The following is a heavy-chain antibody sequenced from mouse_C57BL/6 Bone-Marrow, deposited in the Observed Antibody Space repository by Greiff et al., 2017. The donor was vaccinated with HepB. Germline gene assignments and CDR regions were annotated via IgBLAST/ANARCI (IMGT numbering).Heavy chain of an antibody. Sequence: EVQGVESGGGLVKPGGSLKLSCAASGFTFSSYAMSWVRRTPEKRLEWVATISDGGSYTYYPDNVKGRFTISRDNAKNNLYLQMSHLKSEDTAMYYCAREGYNSYWGQGTTLTVSP. J-gene: IGHJ2*01. D-gene: IGHD2-2*01. CDR2: ISDGGSYT. CDR3: AREGYNSY. V-gene: IGHV5-4*01. CDR1: GFTFSSYA.